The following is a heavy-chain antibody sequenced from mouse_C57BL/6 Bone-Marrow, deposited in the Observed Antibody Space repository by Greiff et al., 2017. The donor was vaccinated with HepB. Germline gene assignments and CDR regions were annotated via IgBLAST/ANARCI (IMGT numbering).Heavy chain of an antibody. J-gene: IGHJ4*01. D-gene: IGHD2-5*01. CDR1: GYTFTDYY. V-gene: IGHV1-19*01. CDR2: INPYNGGT. Sequence: VQLQQSGPVLVKPGASVKMSCKASGYTFTDYYMNWVKQSHGKSLEWIGVINPYNGGTSYNQKFKGKATLTVDKSSSTAYMELNSLTSEDSAVYYCARYNSNLYYYAMDYWGQGTSVTVSS. CDR3: ARYNSNLYYYAMDY.